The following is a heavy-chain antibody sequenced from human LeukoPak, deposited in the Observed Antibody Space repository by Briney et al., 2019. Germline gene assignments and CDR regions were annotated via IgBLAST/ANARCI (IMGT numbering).Heavy chain of an antibody. CDR2: IHTSGST. V-gene: IGHV4-4*07. CDR1: GGSISSYY. D-gene: IGHD3-22*01. J-gene: IGHJ4*02. Sequence: SETLSLTCTVSGGSISSYYWSWIRQPPGKGLEWIGRIHTSGSTNYNPSLKSRVTISVDTSKNQFSLKLSSVTAADTAVYYCAREANYYDSSGYYLIWDYWGQGTLVTVSS. CDR3: AREANYYDSSGYYLIWDY.